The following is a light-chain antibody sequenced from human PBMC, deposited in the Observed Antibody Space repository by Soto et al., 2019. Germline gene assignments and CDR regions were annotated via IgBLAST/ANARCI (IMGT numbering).Light chain of an antibody. CDR3: QQLNTFPVP. CDR1: QGISSY. Sequence: DIQLTQSPSFLSASVGDRVTITCRSSQGISSYLAWYQQTPGKAPKLLIYASSTLQSGVPSRFSGSESGTEFTLTISSLQHEDFATYYCQQLNTFPVPFGQGTRLDI. CDR2: ASS. J-gene: IGKJ5*01. V-gene: IGKV1-9*01.